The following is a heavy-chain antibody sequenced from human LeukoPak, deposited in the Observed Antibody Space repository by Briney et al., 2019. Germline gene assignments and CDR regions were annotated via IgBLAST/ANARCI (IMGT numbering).Heavy chain of an antibody. CDR3: ARTSCSEGPRCWFDP. J-gene: IGHJ5*02. D-gene: IGHD2-2*01. CDR1: GGTFSSYA. V-gene: IGHV1-69*13. Sequence: SVKVSCKASGGTFSSYAISWVRQAPEQGLEWMGGIIPIFGTANYAQKFQGRVTITADESTSTAYMELSSLRSEDTAVYYCARTSCSEGPRCWFDPWGQGTLVTVSS. CDR2: IIPIFGTA.